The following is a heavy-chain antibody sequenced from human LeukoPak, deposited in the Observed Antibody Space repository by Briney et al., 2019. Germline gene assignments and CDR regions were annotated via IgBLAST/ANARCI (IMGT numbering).Heavy chain of an antibody. CDR2: IIPIFGTA. J-gene: IGHJ4*02. CDR1: GGTFSSYA. CDR3: ASSWTYYYYSSGYHYGY. D-gene: IGHD3-22*01. Sequence: ASVKVSCKASGGTFSSYAISWVRQAPGQGPEWMGRIIPIFGTANYAQKFQGRVTITTDESTSTAYMELSSLRSEDTAVYYCASSWTYYYYSSGYHYGYWGQGTLVTVSS. V-gene: IGHV1-69*05.